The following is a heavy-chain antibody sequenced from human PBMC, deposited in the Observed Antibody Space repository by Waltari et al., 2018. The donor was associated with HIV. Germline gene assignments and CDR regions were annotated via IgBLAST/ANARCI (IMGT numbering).Heavy chain of an antibody. CDR2: IIPIFGTA. CDR3: ALTYYGSGSTYYYYGMDV. Sequence: QVQLVQSGAEVKKPGSSVKVSCKASGGTFSSYAISWVRQAPGQGLEWMGGIIPIFGTANYAQKFQGRVTITADESTSTAYMELSSLRSEDTAVYYCALTYYGSGSTYYYYGMDVWGQGTTVTVSS. V-gene: IGHV1-69*01. J-gene: IGHJ6*02. D-gene: IGHD3-10*01. CDR1: GGTFSSYA.